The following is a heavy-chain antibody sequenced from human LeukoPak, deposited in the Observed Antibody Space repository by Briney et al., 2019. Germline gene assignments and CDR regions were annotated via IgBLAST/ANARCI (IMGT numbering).Heavy chain of an antibody. V-gene: IGHV1-69*13. D-gene: IGHD1-1*01. CDR1: GGTFSSYA. J-gene: IGHJ3*02. CDR2: IIPIFGTA. Sequence: SVKASCKASGGTFSSYAISWVRQAPGQGLEWMGGIIPIFGTANYAQKFQGRVTITADESTSTAYMELSSLRSEDTAVYYCARDAPGYNWNDVDDAFDIWGQGTMVTVSS. CDR3: ARDAPGYNWNDVDDAFDI.